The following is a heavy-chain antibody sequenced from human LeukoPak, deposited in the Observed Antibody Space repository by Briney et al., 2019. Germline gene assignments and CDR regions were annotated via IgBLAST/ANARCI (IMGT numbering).Heavy chain of an antibody. Sequence: SETLSLTCTVSGGSISSSSYYWGWIRRPPGKGLEWIGSIYYSGSTYYNPSLKSRVTISVDTSKNQFSLKLSSVTAADTAVYYCASVPTQWLAIDYWGQGTLVTVSS. J-gene: IGHJ4*02. V-gene: IGHV4-39*01. D-gene: IGHD6-19*01. CDR1: GGSISSSSYY. CDR2: IYYSGST. CDR3: ASVPTQWLAIDY.